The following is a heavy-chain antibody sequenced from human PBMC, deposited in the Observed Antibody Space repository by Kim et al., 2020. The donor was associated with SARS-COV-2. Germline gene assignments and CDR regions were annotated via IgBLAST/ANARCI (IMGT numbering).Heavy chain of an antibody. V-gene: IGHV3-7*01. Sequence: GGSLRLSCAASGFTFSSYWMSWVRQAPGKGLEWVANIKQDGSEKYYVDSVKGRFTISRDNAKNSLYLQMNSLRAEDTAVYYCWFEAGTTSYYYYMDVWGKGTTVTVSS. CDR3: WFEAGTTSYYYYMDV. CDR1: GFTFSSYW. CDR2: IKQDGSEK. J-gene: IGHJ6*03. D-gene: IGHD1-7*01.